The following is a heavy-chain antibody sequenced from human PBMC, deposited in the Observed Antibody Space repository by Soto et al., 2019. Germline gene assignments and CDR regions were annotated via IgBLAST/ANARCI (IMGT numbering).Heavy chain of an antibody. V-gene: IGHV1-18*01. D-gene: IGHD6-19*01. J-gene: IGHJ5*02. CDR1: GYTFTSYG. CDR3: ARDAGWEVAVAVFPHNWFDP. CDR2: ISAYNGNT. Sequence: GASVKVSCKASGYTFTSYGISWVRQAPGQGLEWMGWISAYNGNTNYAQKLQGRVTMTTDTSTSTAYMELRSLRSDDTAVYYCARDAGWEVAVAVFPHNWFDPWGQGTLVTVSS.